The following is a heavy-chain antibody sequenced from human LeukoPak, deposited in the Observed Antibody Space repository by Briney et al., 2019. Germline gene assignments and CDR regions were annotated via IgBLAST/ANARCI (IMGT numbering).Heavy chain of an antibody. CDR1: GGSFSGYY. Sequence: SETLSLTCAVYGGSFSGYYWSWIRQPPGKGLEWIGEINHSGSTNYNPSLKSRVTISVDTSKNQFSLKLSSVTAADTAGYYCARGRRFRGVMLPYYGMDVWGQGTTVTVSS. D-gene: IGHD3-16*01. CDR2: INHSGST. CDR3: ARGRRFRGVMLPYYGMDV. J-gene: IGHJ6*02. V-gene: IGHV4-34*01.